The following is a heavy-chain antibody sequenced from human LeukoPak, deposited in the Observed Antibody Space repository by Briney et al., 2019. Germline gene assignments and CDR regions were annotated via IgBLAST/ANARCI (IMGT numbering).Heavy chain of an antibody. CDR1: GFTVSSDY. D-gene: IGHD2-15*01. J-gene: IGHJ3*02. CDR2: IYSGGST. Sequence: PGGSLRLSCAASGFTVSSDYMSWVRQAPGKGLECVSVIYSGGSTYYADSVKGRFTISRDNSKNTLYLQMNSLRVEDTAVYYCAREIYCSASSCTGGVFDIWGQGTMVTVSS. V-gene: IGHV3-53*01. CDR3: AREIYCSASSCTGGVFDI.